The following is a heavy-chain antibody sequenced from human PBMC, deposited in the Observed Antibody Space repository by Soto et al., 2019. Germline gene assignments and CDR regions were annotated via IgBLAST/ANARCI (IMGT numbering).Heavy chain of an antibody. Sequence: PSETPSLTCTASGGSTSGTAYYWRRVRQSPGKGLEWISYIYYRGSTFYNPSLKSRVTKSVDASKNQFSLKLTSVTAADTAVYYCARGGGIGVLIPFDYWGQGTLVTVSS. CDR1: GGSTSGTAYY. V-gene: IGHV4-30-4*08. J-gene: IGHJ4*02. CDR3: ARGGGIGVLIPFDY. CDR2: IYYRGST. D-gene: IGHD3-3*01.